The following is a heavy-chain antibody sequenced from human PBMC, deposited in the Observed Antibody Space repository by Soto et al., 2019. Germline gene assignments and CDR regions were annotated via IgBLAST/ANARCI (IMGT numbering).Heavy chain of an antibody. CDR1: GGSIRSGGYY. J-gene: IGHJ6*03. V-gene: IGHV4-31*03. CDR3: ARDKSGYDPSDYYYYYYMDV. CDR2: IYYSGST. D-gene: IGHD5-12*01. Sequence: PSETLSLTCTVSGGSIRSGGYYWSWIRQHPGKGLQWIGYIYYSGSTYYNPSLKSRVTISVDTSKNQFSLKLSSVTAADTAVYYCARDKSGYDPSDYYYYYYMDVWGKGTTVTVSS.